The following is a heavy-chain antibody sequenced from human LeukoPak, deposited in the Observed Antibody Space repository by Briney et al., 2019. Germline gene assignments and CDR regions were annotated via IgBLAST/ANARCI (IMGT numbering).Heavy chain of an antibody. CDR2: IYSSGST. J-gene: IGHJ4*02. Sequence: PSETLSLTCTVSGGSISSGSYCWSWIRQPAGKGLEWIGHIYSSGSTNYNPSLKSRVTISVDTSKNQFSLKLSSVTAADTAVYYCARPSLYYYEMGRGFDYWGQGTLVTVSS. D-gene: IGHD3-22*01. CDR1: GGSISSGSYC. V-gene: IGHV4-61*09. CDR3: ARPSLYYYEMGRGFDY.